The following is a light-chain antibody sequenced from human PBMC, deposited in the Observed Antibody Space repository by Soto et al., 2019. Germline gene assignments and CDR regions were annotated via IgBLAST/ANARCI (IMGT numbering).Light chain of an antibody. CDR1: QSVGSN. J-gene: IGKJ1*01. Sequence: EIVMTQSPATLSVSPGERATLSCRASQSVGSNLAWYQLKPGQAPRLLIYGASTRATVIPAMFSGSGSGTDFTLTISSLQSEDFAIYFCQQYNNWPPDRTFGQGTKVEIK. CDR3: QQYNNWPPDRT. V-gene: IGKV3-15*01. CDR2: GAS.